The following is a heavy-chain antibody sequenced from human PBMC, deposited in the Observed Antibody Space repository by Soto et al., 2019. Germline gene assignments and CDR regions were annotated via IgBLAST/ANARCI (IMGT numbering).Heavy chain of an antibody. CDR2: IKSDGSDT. V-gene: IGHV3-74*01. Sequence: EVQLVESGGGLVQPGGSLRLSCAASGFTFSSYWMHWVRQAPGKGLVWVSRIKSDGSDTSYADSVKGRFTISRDNAKNTLYLQMSSLRAEDTAVYYCVRVAYGDLGGWGQGTVVTVSS. J-gene: IGHJ4*02. D-gene: IGHD4-17*01. CDR3: VRVAYGDLGG. CDR1: GFTFSSYW.